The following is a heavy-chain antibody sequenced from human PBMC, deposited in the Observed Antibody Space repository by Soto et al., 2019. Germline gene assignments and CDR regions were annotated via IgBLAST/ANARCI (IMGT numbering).Heavy chain of an antibody. D-gene: IGHD2-8*01. CDR3: ARMYD. V-gene: IGHV3-66*01. Sequence: VQLVESGGGLVQPGGSLRLSCAASGITVSNNYMSWVRQAPGKGLDRVSVIYSGGSTYYADSVKGRLTISRDNSKNTVYLQTISLITEDTAVYYCARMYDWGQGTLVTVSS. J-gene: IGHJ4*02. CDR2: IYSGGST. CDR1: GITVSNNY.